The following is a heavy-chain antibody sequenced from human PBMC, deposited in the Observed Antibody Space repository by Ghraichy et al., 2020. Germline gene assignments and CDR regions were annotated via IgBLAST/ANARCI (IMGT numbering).Heavy chain of an antibody. CDR2: MDSKGATT. Sequence: GGSLRLSCVGSGFTFSNTWMHWVRQAPGMGPMWLSRMDSKGATTNYADSVKGRFTISRDNTKNTVYLQMNSLSADDTAVYFCATAGDYRFDYWGQGTLVTVSS. CDR1: GFTFSNTW. V-gene: IGHV3-74*01. D-gene: IGHD4-17*01. CDR3: ATAGDYRFDY. J-gene: IGHJ4*02.